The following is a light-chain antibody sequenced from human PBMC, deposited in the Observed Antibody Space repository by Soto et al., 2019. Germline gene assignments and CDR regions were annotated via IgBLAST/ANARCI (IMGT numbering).Light chain of an antibody. J-gene: IGKJ4*01. CDR1: QGIRNH. CDR2: YGS. Sequence: ILITQSPATLSVSPGERVTFSCRASQGIRNHLAWYQHKQGQATRRRISYGSAGATGIPARFSRSGSGTEFTLTINSLQYEDFAVYYCQQFYTWQVTFGGRTKV. V-gene: IGKV3-15*01. CDR3: QQFYTWQVT.